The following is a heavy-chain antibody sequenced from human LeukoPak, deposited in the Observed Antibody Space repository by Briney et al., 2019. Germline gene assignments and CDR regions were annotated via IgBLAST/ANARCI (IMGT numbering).Heavy chain of an antibody. CDR3: AKGRGYSYTIFDY. Sequence: PGGSLGLSCAASGSTFSSYGMHWVRQAPGKGLEWVAFIRYDGSNKYYADSVKGRFSISRDNSKNTLYLQMNSLRAEDTAVYYCAKGRGYSYTIFDYWGQGTLVTVSS. CDR1: GSTFSSYG. D-gene: IGHD5-18*01. J-gene: IGHJ4*02. CDR2: IRYDGSNK. V-gene: IGHV3-30*02.